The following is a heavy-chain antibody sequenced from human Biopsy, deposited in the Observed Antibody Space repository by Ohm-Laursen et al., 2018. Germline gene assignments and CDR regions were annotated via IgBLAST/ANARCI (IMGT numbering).Heavy chain of an antibody. D-gene: IGHD4-17*01. V-gene: IGHV4-39*01. J-gene: IGHJ3*01. CDR3: ARPLRGGEYEGFDL. CDR1: DGSINSNDYY. CDR2: VHYSGAT. Sequence: SDTLSLTCTVSDGSINSNDYYWGWIRQAPGKGLEWLGSVHYSGATYYNPPLPSPATISVAPAKNQFFLKLRSATAADTAVYYCARPLRGGEYEGFDLWGPGKMVSVSP.